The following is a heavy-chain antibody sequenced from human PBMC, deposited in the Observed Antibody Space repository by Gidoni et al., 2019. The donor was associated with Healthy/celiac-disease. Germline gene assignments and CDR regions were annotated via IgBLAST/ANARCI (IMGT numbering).Heavy chain of an antibody. Sequence: QVQLVESGGGVVQPGRSLRLSCAASGFTFSSYGMHWVRQAPGKGLEWVAVISYDGSNKYYADSVKGRFTISRDNSKNTLYLQMNSLRAEDTAVYYCARDQQYQLLSYYYYGMDVWGQGTTVTVSS. J-gene: IGHJ6*02. CDR1: GFTFSSYG. CDR2: ISYDGSNK. V-gene: IGHV3-30*03. D-gene: IGHD2-2*01. CDR3: ARDQQYQLLSYYYYGMDV.